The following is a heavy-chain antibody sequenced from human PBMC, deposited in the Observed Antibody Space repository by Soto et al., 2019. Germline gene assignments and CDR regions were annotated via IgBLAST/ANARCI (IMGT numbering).Heavy chain of an antibody. CDR2: IISKSKTQ. J-gene: IGHJ6*02. CDR1: GYRFSDYY. V-gene: IGHV1-2*02. D-gene: IGHD3-10*01. Sequence: ASVKVSCKTSGYRFSDYYVHWVRQAPGQGLEWLGWIISKSKTQTYAEKFRGRVTLTTDTSTNTFSLQLDTLTSDDTAVYYCAGHARDSGTFDDLDVWGQGNTVTVSS. CDR3: AGHARDSGTFDDLDV.